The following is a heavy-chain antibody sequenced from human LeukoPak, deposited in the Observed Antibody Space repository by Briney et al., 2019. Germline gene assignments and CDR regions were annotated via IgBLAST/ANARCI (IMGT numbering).Heavy chain of an antibody. CDR3: ARVDSSGWYGLDY. V-gene: IGHV3-33*08. CDR2: IWYDGSNK. CDR1: GFTFSSYA. D-gene: IGHD6-19*01. Sequence: GGSLRLSCAASGFTFSSYAMHWVRQAPGKGLEWVAVIWYDGSNKYYADSVKGRFTISRDNSKNTLYLQMNSLRAEDTAVYYCARVDSSGWYGLDYWGQGTLVTVSS. J-gene: IGHJ4*02.